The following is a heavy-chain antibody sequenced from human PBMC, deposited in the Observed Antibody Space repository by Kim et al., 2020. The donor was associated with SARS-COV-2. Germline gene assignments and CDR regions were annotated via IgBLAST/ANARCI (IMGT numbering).Heavy chain of an antibody. D-gene: IGHD6-13*01. Sequence: STYYADSVKGRFTISRDNSNNTLYLQMNSLRAEDTAVYYCARVSSSYMDVWGQGTTVTVSS. CDR2: ST. J-gene: IGHJ6*02. CDR3: ARVSSSYMDV. V-gene: IGHV3-53*01.